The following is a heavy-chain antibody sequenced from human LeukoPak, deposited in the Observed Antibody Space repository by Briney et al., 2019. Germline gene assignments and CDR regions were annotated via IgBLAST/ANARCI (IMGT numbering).Heavy chain of an antibody. J-gene: IGHJ2*01. D-gene: IGHD6-19*01. V-gene: IGHV3-23*01. CDR3: TSWGQTLHSSPYWYFDL. CDR2: ISGSGGST. Sequence: PRGSLRLSCAASGFTFSSYAMSWVRQAPGKGLEWVSAISGSGGSTYYADSVKGRFTISRDNAKNSLSLQMNSLRAEDTAVYYCTSWGQTLHSSPYWYFDLWGRGTLVTVSS. CDR1: GFTFSSYA.